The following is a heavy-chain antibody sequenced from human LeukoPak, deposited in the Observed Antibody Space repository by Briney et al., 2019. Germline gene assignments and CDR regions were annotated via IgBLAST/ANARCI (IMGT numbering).Heavy chain of an antibody. D-gene: IGHD2-2*02. V-gene: IGHV5-51*01. Sequence: GESMKISCKGSGSRFTSYWIGWVRQMPGKGLEWMGRIYPDDSDTRYSPSFQGQVTISADKSISTAYLQWSSLKASDTAMYYCAIGGDSTTSCYRCFDYWGQGTQVTVSS. CDR3: AIGGDSTTSCYRCFDY. CDR1: GSRFTSYW. CDR2: IYPDDSDT. J-gene: IGHJ4*02.